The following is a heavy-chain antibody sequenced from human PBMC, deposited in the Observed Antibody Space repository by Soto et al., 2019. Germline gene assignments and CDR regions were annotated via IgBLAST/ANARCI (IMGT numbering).Heavy chain of an antibody. V-gene: IGHV4-39*01. CDR3: ARLEGLATISYYFDY. CDR2: IYYRGNT. CDR1: GDSINSDSYY. D-gene: IGHD3-9*01. Sequence: WETLSLTCSVSGDSINSDSYYWGWIRQPPGKGLEWIGSIYYRGNTYYNPSLKTRVTISLDKSKSQFSLKLNSVTAADSAVYFCARLEGLATISYYFDYWGQGTLVTVSS. J-gene: IGHJ4*02.